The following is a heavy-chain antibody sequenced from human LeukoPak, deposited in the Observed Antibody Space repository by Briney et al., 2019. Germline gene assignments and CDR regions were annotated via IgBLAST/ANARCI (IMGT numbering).Heavy chain of an antibody. CDR3: ARRTGRWIQLWLLGY. Sequence: ASVKVSCKASGYTFTGYYMHWVRQAPGQGLEWMGRINPNNGATNYAQKLQGRVTITGDTSISTAYMELSSLRSDDTAVYYCARRTGRWIQLWLLGYWGQGTLVTVSS. J-gene: IGHJ4*02. V-gene: IGHV1-2*06. D-gene: IGHD5-18*01. CDR2: INPNNGAT. CDR1: GYTFTGYY.